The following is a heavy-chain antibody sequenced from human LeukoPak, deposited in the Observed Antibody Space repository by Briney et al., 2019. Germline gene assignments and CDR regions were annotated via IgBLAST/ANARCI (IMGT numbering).Heavy chain of an antibody. CDR3: ARAIGYCSSTSCYTGDY. D-gene: IGHD2-2*02. V-gene: IGHV1-2*02. CDR1: GYTFTGYY. CDR2: INPNSGGT. Sequence: ASVKVSCKASGYTFTGYYMHWVRQAPGQGLEWMGWINPNSGGTNYAQKFQGRVTMTRDTSISTAYMELSRLRSDDTAVYYCARAIGYCSSTSCYTGDYWGQGTLVTASS. J-gene: IGHJ4*02.